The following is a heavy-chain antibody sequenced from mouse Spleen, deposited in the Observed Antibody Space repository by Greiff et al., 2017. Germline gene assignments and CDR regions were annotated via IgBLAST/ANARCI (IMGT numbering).Heavy chain of an antibody. CDR2: ISSGGGNT. Sequence: EVQRVESGGGLVKLGGSLKLSCAASGFTFSSYAMSWVRQTPEKRLEWVATISSGGGNTYYPDSVKGRFTISRDNAKNTLYLQMSSLKSEDTAMYYCARLTGTRGYYFDYWGQGTTLTVSS. J-gene: IGHJ2*01. V-gene: IGHV5-9-3*01. D-gene: IGHD4-1*01. CDR1: GFTFSSYA. CDR3: ARLTGTRGYYFDY.